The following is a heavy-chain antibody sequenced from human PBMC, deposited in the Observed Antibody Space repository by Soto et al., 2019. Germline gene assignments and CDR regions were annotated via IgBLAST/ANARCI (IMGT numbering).Heavy chain of an antibody. CDR2: INPSGGST. Sequence: ASVKVSCKASGYTFTSYYMHWVRQAPGQGLEWMGIINPSGGSTSYAQKFQGRVTMTRDTSTGTVYMELSSLRSEVTAVYYCARVPLAAAGSGDLDYWGQGTLVTVSS. V-gene: IGHV1-46*01. D-gene: IGHD6-13*01. CDR1: GYTFTSYY. J-gene: IGHJ4*02. CDR3: ARVPLAAAGSGDLDY.